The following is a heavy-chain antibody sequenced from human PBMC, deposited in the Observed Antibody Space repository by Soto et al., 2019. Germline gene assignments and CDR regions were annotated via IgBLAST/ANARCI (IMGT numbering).Heavy chain of an antibody. Sequence: GGSLRLSCAASGCTFSSYGMRWVRQAPGKGLEWVAVIWYDGSNKYYADSVKGRFTISRDNSKNTLYLQMNSLRAEDTAVYYCARGTNVDTALFDYWGQGTLVTVSS. CDR3: ARGTNVDTALFDY. J-gene: IGHJ4*02. CDR1: GCTFSSYG. CDR2: IWYDGSNK. D-gene: IGHD5-18*01. V-gene: IGHV3-33*01.